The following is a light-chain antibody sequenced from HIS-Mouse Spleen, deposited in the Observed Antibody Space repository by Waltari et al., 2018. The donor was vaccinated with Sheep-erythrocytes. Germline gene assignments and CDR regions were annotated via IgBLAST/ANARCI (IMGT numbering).Light chain of an antibody. CDR3: QSYDSSLSAVV. V-gene: IGLV1-40*01. J-gene: IGLJ2*01. Sequence: QSVLTQPPSVSGAPGQRVTISRTGSSSNIGAGYDVHWYQQLPGTAPKLPIYGNSNRPSGVPDRFSGSKSGTSASLAITGLQAEDEADYYCQSYDSSLSAVVFGGGTKLTVL. CDR2: GNS. CDR1: SSNIGAGYD.